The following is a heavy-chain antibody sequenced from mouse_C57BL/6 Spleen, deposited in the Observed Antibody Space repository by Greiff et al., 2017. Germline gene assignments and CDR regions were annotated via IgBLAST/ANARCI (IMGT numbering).Heavy chain of an antibody. D-gene: IGHD2-2*01. CDR3: ARSYYGYDEGYFDV. Sequence: QVQLQQSGAELVRPGTSVKVSCKASGYAFTNYLIEWVKQRPGQGLEWIGVINPGSGGTNYNEKFKGKATLTADKSSSTAYMQLSSLTSEDSAVYFCARSYYGYDEGYFDVWGTGTTVTVSS. CDR1: GYAFTNYL. J-gene: IGHJ1*03. CDR2: INPGSGGT. V-gene: IGHV1-54*01.